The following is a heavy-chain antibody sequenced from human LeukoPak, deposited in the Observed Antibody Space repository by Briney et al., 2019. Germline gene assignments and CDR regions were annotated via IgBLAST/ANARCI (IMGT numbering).Heavy chain of an antibody. CDR1: GFTFSHYA. D-gene: IGHD3-22*01. Sequence: PGGSLRLSCATSGFTFSHYAMSWVRQVPGKGLEWVSSTSPRGDSTYFADSVKGRFTISRDNSKNTLYLQMNSLRAEDTAVYYCAKEGGSIYFDSSGSLYLDYWGQGTLVTVSS. V-gene: IGHV3-23*01. J-gene: IGHJ4*02. CDR2: TSPRGDST. CDR3: AKEGGSIYFDSSGSLYLDY.